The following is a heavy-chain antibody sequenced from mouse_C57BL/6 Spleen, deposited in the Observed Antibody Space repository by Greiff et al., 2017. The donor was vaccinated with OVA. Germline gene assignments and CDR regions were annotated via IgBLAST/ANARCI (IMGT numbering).Heavy chain of an antibody. CDR1: GYAFSSSW. J-gene: IGHJ1*03. CDR2: IYPGDGDT. D-gene: IGHD1-1*01. CDR3: ARFYDGSSYWYFDV. V-gene: IGHV1-82*01. Sequence: QVQLQQSGPELVKPGASVKISCKASGYAFSSSWMNWVKQRPGKGLEWIGRIYPGDGDTNYNGKFKGKATLTADKSSSTAYMQLSSLTSEDSAVYSCARFYDGSSYWYFDVWGTGTTVTVSS.